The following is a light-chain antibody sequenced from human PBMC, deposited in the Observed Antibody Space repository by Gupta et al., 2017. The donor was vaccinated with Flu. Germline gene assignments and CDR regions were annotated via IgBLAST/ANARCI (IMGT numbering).Light chain of an antibody. J-gene: IGLJ1*01. CDR1: SSDVGFYNY. Sequence: QSALTQPRSVSGSPGQSVTISCTGTSSDVGFYNYVSWYQQHPGKAPKLMIYDVNKRPSGVPDRFSGSKSGSTASLTISGLQAEDEADYYCCSYAGSYTFVFGTGTTVTV. V-gene: IGLV2-11*01. CDR2: DVN. CDR3: CSYAGSYTFV.